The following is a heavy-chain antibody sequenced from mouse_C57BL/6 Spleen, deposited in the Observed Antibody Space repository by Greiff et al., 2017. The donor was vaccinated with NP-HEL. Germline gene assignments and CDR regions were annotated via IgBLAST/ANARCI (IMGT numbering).Heavy chain of an antibody. D-gene: IGHD1-1*01. CDR3: ARGSKGYFDV. J-gene: IGHJ1*03. CDR2: IDPSDSEP. V-gene: IGHV1-52*01. Sequence: VQLQQPGAELVRPGSSVKLSCKASGYTFTSYWMHWVKQRPIQGLEWIGNIDPSDSEPHYNQKFKDKATLTVDKSSSTAYMQLSSLTSEDSAVYYCARGSKGYFDVWGTGTTVTVSS. CDR1: GYTFTSYW.